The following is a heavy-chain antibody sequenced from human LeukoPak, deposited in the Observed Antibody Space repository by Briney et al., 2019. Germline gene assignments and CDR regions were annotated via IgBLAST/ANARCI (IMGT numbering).Heavy chain of an antibody. Sequence: GGSLRLSCAASGFTFGSYAMTWVRQAPGKGLEWVSVISGIGVATYYADSVKGRFTISRDNSKNTLYLQMNSLRAEDTAVYYCAKRAATTFSSGFHYWGQGTLVTVSS. J-gene: IGHJ4*02. D-gene: IGHD1-14*01. CDR1: GFTFGSYA. CDR2: ISGIGVAT. CDR3: AKRAATTFSSGFHY. V-gene: IGHV3-23*01.